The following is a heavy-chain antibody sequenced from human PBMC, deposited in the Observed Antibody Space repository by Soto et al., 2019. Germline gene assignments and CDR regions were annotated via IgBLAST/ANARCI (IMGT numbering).Heavy chain of an antibody. V-gene: IGHV1-3*01. CDR1: GYTFTSYA. J-gene: IGHJ4*02. CDR2: INAGNGNT. CDR3: AREPQTSTSYEPHYFDY. Sequence: QVQLVQSGAEVKKPGASVKVSCKASGYTFTSYAMHWVRQAPGQRLEWMGWINAGNGNTKYSQKFQGRVTITRDTSARTDYMELSSLRSEDTAVYYCAREPQTSTSYEPHYFDYWGQGTLVTVSS. D-gene: IGHD2-2*01.